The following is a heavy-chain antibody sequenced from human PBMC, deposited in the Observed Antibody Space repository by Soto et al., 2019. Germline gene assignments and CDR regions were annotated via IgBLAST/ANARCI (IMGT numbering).Heavy chain of an antibody. J-gene: IGHJ6*02. Sequence: EVQLVESGGGLVQPGGSLRLSCAASGFTVSSNYMSWIRQAPGKGLEWVSVIYNVGSTYYADSVKGRFTISRDNSKNTLYLQMNSMRAEDRAVYDCARDRIPTGMDVWGQGTTVTVSS. CDR1: GFTVSSNY. CDR2: IYNVGST. CDR3: ARDRIPTGMDV. V-gene: IGHV3-66*01.